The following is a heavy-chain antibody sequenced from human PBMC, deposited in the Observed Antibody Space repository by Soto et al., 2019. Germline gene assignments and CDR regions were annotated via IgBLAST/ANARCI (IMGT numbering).Heavy chain of an antibody. CDR1: GFTFSSYA. CDR3: AREFVDTAMEHYGMDV. D-gene: IGHD5-18*01. J-gene: IGHJ6*02. CDR2: ISYDGSNK. V-gene: IGHV3-30-3*01. Sequence: QVQLVESGGGVVQPGRSLRLSCAASGFTFSSYAMHWVRQAPGKGLEWVAVISYDGSNKYYADSVKGRFTISRDNSKNTLYLQMNSLRAEDTAVYYCAREFVDTAMEHYGMDVWGQGTTVTVSS.